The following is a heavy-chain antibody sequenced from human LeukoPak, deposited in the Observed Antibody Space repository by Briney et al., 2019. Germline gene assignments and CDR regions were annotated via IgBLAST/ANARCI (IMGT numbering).Heavy chain of an antibody. J-gene: IGHJ4*02. CDR1: GYTFTSYD. Sequence: ASVKVSCKASGYTFTSYDINWVRQATGQGLEWMGWMNPNSGNTGYAQKFQGRVTMTRNTSISTAYMELSSLRAEDTAVYYCAKSGVWGSYRYLDYWGQGTLVTVSS. CDR3: AKSGVWGSYRYLDY. CDR2: MNPNSGNT. V-gene: IGHV1-8*01. D-gene: IGHD3-16*02.